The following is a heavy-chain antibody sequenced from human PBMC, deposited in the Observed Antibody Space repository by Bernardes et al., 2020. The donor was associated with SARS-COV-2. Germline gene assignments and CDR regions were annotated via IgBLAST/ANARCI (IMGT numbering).Heavy chain of an antibody. Sequence: GGSLRLSCVASGFTLSDSWLTWVRQAPGRGLEWVATMNQDGSDIAYADSAKGRFSISRDDAKKSLYLQMTSLRAEDTAVYFCVTCSGWRFTGFWGQGSQVTVSS. V-gene: IGHV3-7*03. CDR3: VTCSGWRFTGF. CDR2: MNQDGSDI. D-gene: IGHD6-25*01. J-gene: IGHJ4*02. CDR1: GFTLSDSW.